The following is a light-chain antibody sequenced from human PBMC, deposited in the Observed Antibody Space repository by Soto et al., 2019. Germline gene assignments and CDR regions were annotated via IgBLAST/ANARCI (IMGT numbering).Light chain of an antibody. Sequence: QPVLTQSPSASVSLGASVKLTCTLSSGHSSYAIAWHQQQPEKGPRYLMKVNSDGSHTKGDGIPDRFSGSSSGAERYLTISSLQSEDEADYYCQTWGTGLLVFGGGTKLTVL. CDR3: QTWGTGLLV. V-gene: IGLV4-69*01. CDR1: SGHSSYA. J-gene: IGLJ3*02. CDR2: VNSDGSH.